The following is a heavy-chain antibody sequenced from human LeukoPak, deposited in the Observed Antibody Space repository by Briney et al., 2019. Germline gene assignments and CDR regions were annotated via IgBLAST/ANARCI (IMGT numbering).Heavy chain of an antibody. CDR2: IYYSGST. D-gene: IGHD5-24*01. J-gene: IGHJ4*02. V-gene: IGHV4-59*08. Sequence: PSETLSLTCTVSGGSISSYYRSWIRQPPGKGLEWIGYIYYSGSTNYNPSLKSRVTISVDTSKNQFSLKLSSVTAADTAVYYCARHGRWGLFDYWGQGTLVTVSS. CDR1: GGSISSYY. CDR3: ARHGRWGLFDY.